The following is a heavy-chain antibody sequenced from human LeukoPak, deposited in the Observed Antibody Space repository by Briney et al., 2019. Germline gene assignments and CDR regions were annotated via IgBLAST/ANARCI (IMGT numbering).Heavy chain of an antibody. Sequence: GGSLRVSCAVSGFTFSIHAMSWVRQAPGKGLEWVSGINGGGGSTYYADSVKGRFTISRDNSKNTLYLQMNSLRAEDTAVYFCAKVRPDLTVGVYYFDYWGQGTLVTVSS. CDR2: INGGGGST. CDR1: GFTFSIHA. V-gene: IGHV3-23*01. J-gene: IGHJ4*02. CDR3: AKVRPDLTVGVYYFDY. D-gene: IGHD1-26*01.